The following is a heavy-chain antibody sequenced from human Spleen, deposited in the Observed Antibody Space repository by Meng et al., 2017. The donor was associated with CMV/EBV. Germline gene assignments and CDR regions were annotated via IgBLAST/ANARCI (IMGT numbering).Heavy chain of an antibody. J-gene: IGHJ4*02. CDR2: IYSGDGST. CDR3: AKSQGYCNSASCYQFDY. CDR1: GFTFSDYA. Sequence: GGSLRLSCAASGFTFSDYAMNWVRQAPGKGLEWVSVIYSGDGSTYYADSVKGRFTIFRDDSKNTLYLQMNSLRAEDTAVYYCAKSQGYCNSASCYQFDYWGQGTLVTVSS. D-gene: IGHD2-2*01. V-gene: IGHV3-23*03.